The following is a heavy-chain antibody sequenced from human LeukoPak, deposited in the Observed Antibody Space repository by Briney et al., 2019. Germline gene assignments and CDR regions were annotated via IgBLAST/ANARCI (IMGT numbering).Heavy chain of an antibody. Sequence: GGSLRLSCAASGFIFSSYAMHWVRQAPGKGLEYVSGISTDGGSTSYAESVQGRFTISRDNSKNTVYLQLGSLRADDMAVYYCARDSGSGYRQFDCWGQGTLVTVSS. D-gene: IGHD3-3*01. V-gene: IGHV3-64*02. J-gene: IGHJ4*02. CDR1: GFIFSSYA. CDR2: ISTDGGST. CDR3: ARDSGSGYRQFDC.